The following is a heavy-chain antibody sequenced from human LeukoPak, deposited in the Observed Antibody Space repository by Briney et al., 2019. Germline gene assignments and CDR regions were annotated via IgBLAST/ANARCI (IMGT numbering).Heavy chain of an antibody. CDR2: IYYSGST. CDR1: GGSISSYY. D-gene: IGHD6-19*01. Sequence: SETLSLTCTVSGGSISSYYWSWIRQPPGKGLEWIGYIYYSGSTNHNPSLKSRVTISVDTSKNQFSLKLSSVTAADTAVYYCARSGIAVAEDWFDPWGQGTLVTVSS. J-gene: IGHJ5*02. V-gene: IGHV4-59*08. CDR3: ARSGIAVAEDWFDP.